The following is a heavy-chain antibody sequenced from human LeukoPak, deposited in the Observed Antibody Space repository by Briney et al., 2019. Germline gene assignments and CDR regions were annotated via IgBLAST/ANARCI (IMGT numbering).Heavy chain of an antibody. V-gene: IGHV3-48*03. D-gene: IGHD2-15*01. CDR2: ISRSGDTI. CDR3: ARDSIVVADDAFDI. J-gene: IGHJ3*02. Sequence: PGGSLRLSCAASGFTFSSFEMNWVRPAPGKGLKWGSYISRSGDTIYYADSVKGRFTISRDNAKNSLYLQMNSLRAEDTAVYYCARDSIVVADDAFDIWGQGTMVTDSS. CDR1: GFTFSSFE.